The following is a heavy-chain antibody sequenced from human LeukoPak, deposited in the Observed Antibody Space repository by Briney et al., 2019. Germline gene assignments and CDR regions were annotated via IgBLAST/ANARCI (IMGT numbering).Heavy chain of an antibody. D-gene: IGHD3-10*01. CDR1: GYTFTDYY. CDR2: INPNGGGT. J-gene: IGHJ6*02. Sequence: ASVKVSCKASGYTFTDYYIHWVRQAPGQGLEWVGWINPNGGGTNYAQKLQGRVTMTTDTSTSTAYMELRSLRSDDTAVYYCARDPVWVYYGSESYGMDVWGQGTTVTVSS. CDR3: ARDPVWVYYGSESYGMDV. V-gene: IGHV1-2*02.